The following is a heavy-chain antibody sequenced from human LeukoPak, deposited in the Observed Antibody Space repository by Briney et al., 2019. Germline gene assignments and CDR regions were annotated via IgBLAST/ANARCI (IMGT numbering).Heavy chain of an antibody. J-gene: IGHJ3*02. D-gene: IGHD2-2*01. CDR3: ARERYCSSTSCHDDAFDI. Sequence: PSETLSLTCTVSGGSISSYYWSWIRQPPGKGLEWIGYIYYSGSTNYNPSLKSRVTISVDTSKNQFSLKLSSVTAADTAVYYCARERYCSSTSCHDDAFDIWRQGTMVTVSS. CDR1: GGSISSYY. CDR2: IYYSGST. V-gene: IGHV4-59*01.